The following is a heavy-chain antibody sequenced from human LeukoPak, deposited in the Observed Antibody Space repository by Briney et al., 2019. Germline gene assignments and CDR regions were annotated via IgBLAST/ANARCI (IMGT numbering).Heavy chain of an antibody. D-gene: IGHD5-18*01. J-gene: IGHJ4*02. CDR1: GCTFTSYG. V-gene: IGHV1-18*01. Sequence: ASVKVSCKASGCTFTSYGISWVRQAPGQGLEGMGWISAYNGNTNYAQTLQGRVTMTTDTSTSTAYMELRSLRSDDTAVYYCARGATAMVTNYWGQGTLVTVSS. CDR2: ISAYNGNT. CDR3: ARGATAMVTNY.